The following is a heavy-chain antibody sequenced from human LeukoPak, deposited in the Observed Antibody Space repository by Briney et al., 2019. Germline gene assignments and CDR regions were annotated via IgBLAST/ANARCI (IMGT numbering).Heavy chain of an antibody. CDR2: IKQDGSEK. V-gene: IGHV3-7*01. J-gene: IGHJ4*02. Sequence: GGSLRLSCAASGFTFSSYWMNWVRQAPGKGLEWVANIKQDGSEKYYVDSVKGRFTISRDNAKNSLYLQMNSLRAEDTAVYYCARVGWRVARSNYYFDYWGQGTLVTVSS. CDR1: GFTFSSYW. D-gene: IGHD5-12*01. CDR3: ARVGWRVARSNYYFDY.